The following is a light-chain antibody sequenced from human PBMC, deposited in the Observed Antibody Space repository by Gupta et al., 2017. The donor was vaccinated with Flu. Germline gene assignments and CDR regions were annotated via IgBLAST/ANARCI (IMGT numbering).Light chain of an antibody. J-gene: IGKJ4*01. V-gene: IGKV3-15*01. Sequence: EIVLTQYPATLSVSPGERATLTGRASQSVSSNLAWYQQKPGQAPRLLIYGASTRATGIPARFSGSGSGTEFTLTISSLQSEDFAVYYCQQYNNCPPLTFGGGTKVEIK. CDR2: GAS. CDR3: QQYNNCPPLT. CDR1: QSVSSN.